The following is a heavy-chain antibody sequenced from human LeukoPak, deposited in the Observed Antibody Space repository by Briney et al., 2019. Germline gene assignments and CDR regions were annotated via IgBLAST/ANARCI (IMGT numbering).Heavy chain of an antibody. CDR3: ARTNQGATVTLGSYYYYYYMDV. J-gene: IGHJ6*03. D-gene: IGHD4-17*01. CDR1: GFTFSSFW. CDR2: ISTDGSST. V-gene: IGHV3-74*01. Sequence: PGGSLRLSCAASGFTFSSFWMHWVRQAPGKGLVWVSRISTDGSSTTYADSVKGRFTISRDNSKNTLYLQMNSLRAEDTAVYYCARTNQGATVTLGSYYYYYYMDVWGKGTTVTISS.